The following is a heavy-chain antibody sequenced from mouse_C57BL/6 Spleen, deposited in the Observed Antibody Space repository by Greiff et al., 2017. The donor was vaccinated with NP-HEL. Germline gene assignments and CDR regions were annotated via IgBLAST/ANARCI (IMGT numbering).Heavy chain of an antibody. CDR3: ARYDTTVVTPFAY. J-gene: IGHJ3*01. CDR1: GYNFTSYW. V-gene: IGHV1-55*01. D-gene: IGHD1-1*01. CDR2: IYPGSGST. Sequence: QVQLQQPGAELVKPGASVKMSCKASGYNFTSYWITWVKQRPGQGLEWIGDIYPGSGSTNYNEKFKSKATLTVYTSSSTAYMQLSSLTSEDSAVYYCARYDTTVVTPFAYWGQGTLVTVSA.